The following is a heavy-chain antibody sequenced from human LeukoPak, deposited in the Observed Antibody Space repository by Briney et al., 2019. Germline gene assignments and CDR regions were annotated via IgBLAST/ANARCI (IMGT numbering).Heavy chain of an antibody. V-gene: IGHV1-8*01. J-gene: IGHJ5*02. CDR1: GYTFTSYD. D-gene: IGHD3-22*01. CDR2: MNPNSGNT. CDR3: ARRHYDSSGYPRLDP. Sequence: ASVTVSCTASGYTFTSYDINWVRQAPGQGLEWMGWMNPNSGNTGYAQKFQGRVTMTRNTSISTAYMELSSLRSEDTAVYYCARRHYDSSGYPRLDPWGQGTLVTVS.